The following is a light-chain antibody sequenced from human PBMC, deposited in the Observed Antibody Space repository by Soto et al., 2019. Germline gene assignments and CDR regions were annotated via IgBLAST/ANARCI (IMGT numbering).Light chain of an antibody. Sequence: QSVLTQPASVSGSPGQSITISCTGTTSDVGRYNYVSWYQQHPGKAPKLIIYDVSNRPSGVSNRFSGSKSGNAASLTISGLQAEYEADYYCTSYTSSSTYVFGTGTKVTVL. CDR1: TSDVGRYNY. CDR2: DVS. J-gene: IGLJ1*01. V-gene: IGLV2-14*01. CDR3: TSYTSSSTYV.